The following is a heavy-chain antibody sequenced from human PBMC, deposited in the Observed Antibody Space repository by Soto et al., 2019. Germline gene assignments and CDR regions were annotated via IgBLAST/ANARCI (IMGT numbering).Heavy chain of an antibody. J-gene: IGHJ6*02. CDR3: ARLLNGSGSYYALGYYYYYGMDV. V-gene: IGHV4-39*01. D-gene: IGHD3-10*01. Sequence: SETLSLTCTVSGDSITSNSYFWAWIRQPPGKGLEWIGSIYYSGTTYYNPSLKSRVTISVDTSKNQFSLKLSSVTAADTAVYYCARLLNGSGSYYALGYYYYYGMDVWGQGTTVT. CDR1: GDSITSNSYF. CDR2: IYYSGTT.